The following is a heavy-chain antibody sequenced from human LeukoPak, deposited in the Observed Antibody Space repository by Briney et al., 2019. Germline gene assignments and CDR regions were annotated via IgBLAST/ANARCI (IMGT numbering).Heavy chain of an antibody. CDR1: GGSISSHH. V-gene: IGHV4-59*11. CDR3: ATIKRGSIFGYFDF. CDR2: LFDSVNT. D-gene: IGHD5-18*01. Sequence: SETLSLTCTVSGGSISSHHWSWIRQPPGKGLEWIAYLFDSVNTKDNPSLQSRLTLSADTSKNQFSLRLSSVPAADTAVYYCATIKRGSIFGYFDFWGQGIKVTVSS. J-gene: IGHJ4*02.